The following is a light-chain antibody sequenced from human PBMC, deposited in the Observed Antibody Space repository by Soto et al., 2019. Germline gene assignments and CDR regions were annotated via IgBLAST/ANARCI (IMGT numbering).Light chain of an antibody. Sequence: EIVLTQSPGTLSLSPGERATLSCRASQSVSSSYLAWYQQKPGQAPGLLIYGASSRATGIPDRFSGSGSGTDFTLTISILEPEDFAVYYCQQYGSSPYTFGQGTKLEIK. CDR3: QQYGSSPYT. V-gene: IGKV3-20*01. CDR1: QSVSSSY. J-gene: IGKJ2*01. CDR2: GAS.